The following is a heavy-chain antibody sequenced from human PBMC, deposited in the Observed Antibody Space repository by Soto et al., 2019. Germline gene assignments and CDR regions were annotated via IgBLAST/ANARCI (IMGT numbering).Heavy chain of an antibody. V-gene: IGHV1-69*01. CDR2: IIPIFGTA. J-gene: IGHJ3*02. D-gene: IGHD2-2*02. Sequence: PGESLKISCKGSGYSFTSYWIGWVRQAPGQGLEWMGGIIPIFGTANYAQKFQGRVTITADESTSTAYMELSSLRSEDTAVYYCARGHIRGAAFDIWGQGTMVTVSS. CDR3: ARGHIRGAAFDI. CDR1: GYSFTSYW.